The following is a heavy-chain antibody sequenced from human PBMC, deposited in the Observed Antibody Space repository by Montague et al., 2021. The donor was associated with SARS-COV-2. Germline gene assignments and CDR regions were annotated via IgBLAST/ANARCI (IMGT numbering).Heavy chain of an antibody. V-gene: IGHV4-39*01. D-gene: IGHD6-19*01. CDR3: ARGSRQWPVCPPHYCYFDY. Sequence: SETLSLTCTVSGGSISSSSYYWGWIRQPPGKGLEWIGRIYYSGSTYYNPSLKSRVTISVDTTKNQFSLKLSSVTTADTAVYYCARGSRQWPVCPPHYCYFDYWGQGTLVTVSS. CDR2: IYYSGST. CDR1: GGSISSSSYY. J-gene: IGHJ4*02.